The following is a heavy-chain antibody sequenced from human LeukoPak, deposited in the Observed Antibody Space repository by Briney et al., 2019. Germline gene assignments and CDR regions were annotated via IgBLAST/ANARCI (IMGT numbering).Heavy chain of an antibody. V-gene: IGHV3-9*01. CDR3: AKDKLHSSSSGKDY. Sequence: GRSLRLSCAASGFTFDDYAMHWVRQAPGKGLEWVSGISWNSGSIGYADSVKGRFTISRDNAKNPLYLQMNSLRAEDTALYYCAKDKLHSSSSGKDYWGQGTLVTVSS. CDR2: ISWNSGSI. D-gene: IGHD6-6*01. CDR1: GFTFDDYA. J-gene: IGHJ4*02.